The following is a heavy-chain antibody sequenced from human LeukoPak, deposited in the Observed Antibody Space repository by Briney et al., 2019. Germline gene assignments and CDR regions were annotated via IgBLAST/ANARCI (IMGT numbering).Heavy chain of an antibody. J-gene: IGHJ4*02. D-gene: IGHD2-21*02. CDR3: AVLTYDY. CDR1: GGSIRGSTYY. Sequence: SETPSLTCSVSGGSIRGSTYYWAWIRQPPGKGLEWIGSIYYTGSTYYTPSLKSRVTISVDTSKNQFSLRLNSVTATDTTVYYCAVLTYDYWGQGALVTVSS. V-gene: IGHV4-39*05. CDR2: IYYTGST.